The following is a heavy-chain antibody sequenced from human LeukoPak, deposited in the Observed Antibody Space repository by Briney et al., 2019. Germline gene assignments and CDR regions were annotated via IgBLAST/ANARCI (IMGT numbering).Heavy chain of an antibody. J-gene: IGHJ4*02. Sequence: GGSLRLSCAASGFTFSSSHMSWVRQAPGKGLEWVSIIYSGGNTYYADSVKGRFTISRDNSKNTLFFQMNSLRADDTAVYYCARRVAGSYSDWGQGTLVTVSS. CDR3: ARRVAGSYSD. V-gene: IGHV3-53*01. D-gene: IGHD1-26*01. CDR2: IYSGGNT. CDR1: GFTFSSSH.